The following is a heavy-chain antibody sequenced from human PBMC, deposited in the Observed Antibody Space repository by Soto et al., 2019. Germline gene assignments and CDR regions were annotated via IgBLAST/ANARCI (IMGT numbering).Heavy chain of an antibody. CDR1: SGSISSSNW. J-gene: IGHJ4*02. D-gene: IGHD6-6*01. Sequence: PSETLSLTCVVSSGSISSSNWWSWVRQPPAKGLEWIGEIYHSGSANYNPSLKSRVTISVDKSKNQFSLKLSSVTAADTAAYYRASTTPPPAYSSSPAPFDYWGQETLVTVSS. CDR3: ASTTPPPAYSSSPAPFDY. V-gene: IGHV4-4*02. CDR2: IYHSGSA.